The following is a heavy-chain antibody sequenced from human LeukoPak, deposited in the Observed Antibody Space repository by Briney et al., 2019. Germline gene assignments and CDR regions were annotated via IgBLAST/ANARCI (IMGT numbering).Heavy chain of an antibody. CDR3: ARNGEQLWPDY. J-gene: IGHJ4*02. Sequence: GGSLRLSCAASGFTFSSYSMSWVRQAPGKGLEWVSSISSSSSYIYYADSVKGRFTISRDNAKNSLYPQMNSLRAEDTAVYYCARNGEQLWPDYWGQGTLVTVSS. CDR1: GFTFSSYS. CDR2: ISSSSSYI. D-gene: IGHD5-18*01. V-gene: IGHV3-21*01.